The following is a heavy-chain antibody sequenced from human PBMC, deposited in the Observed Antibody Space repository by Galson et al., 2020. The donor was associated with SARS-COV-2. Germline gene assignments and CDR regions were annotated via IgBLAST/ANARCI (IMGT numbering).Heavy chain of an antibody. Sequence: GGSLRLSCLGSGFTFGRFGMHWVRQAPGKGLEWVATISYDGSDEKYSDSVKGGFTISIDNSKSKLYLQMTTLRPEDTAVYHCAKVDSPLGAGAYYLYLPMDVWGQGTTVTVS. J-gene: IGHJ6*02. CDR2: ISYDGSDE. CDR3: AKVDSPLGAGAYYLYLPMDV. V-gene: IGHV3-30*18. D-gene: IGHD3-16*02. CDR1: GFTFGRFG.